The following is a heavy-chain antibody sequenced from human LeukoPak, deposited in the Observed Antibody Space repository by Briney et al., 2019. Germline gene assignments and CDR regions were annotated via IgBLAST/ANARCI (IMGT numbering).Heavy chain of an antibody. V-gene: IGHV3-30*04. CDR2: ISSDGGNT. Sequence: GGSLRLSCAASGFTFSHYAMHWVRQAPGKGLEWVAVISSDGGNTYYPDSVKGRFTISRDNSKNTLNLQMNSLRPEDTAVYYCARADSGKNYNYYLDYWGQGTLVTVSS. J-gene: IGHJ4*02. CDR3: ARADSGKNYNYYLDY. CDR1: GFTFSHYA. D-gene: IGHD1-1*01.